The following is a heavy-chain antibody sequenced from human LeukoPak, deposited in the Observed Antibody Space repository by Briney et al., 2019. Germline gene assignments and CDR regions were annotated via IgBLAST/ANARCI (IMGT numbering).Heavy chain of an antibody. CDR2: MYYSGST. CDR1: SGSISTGGDY. Sequence: SHTHSPTHTLASGSISTGGDYWSWIRQPPWKGLQRVAYMYYSGSTYYNPSLKSRVTMSADTSKNQLSLKLSSVTAADTAVYYCARPYYYDSRIDPWGQGILVTVSS. V-gene: IGHV4-30-4*01. D-gene: IGHD3-22*01. CDR3: ARPYYYDSRIDP. J-gene: IGHJ5*02.